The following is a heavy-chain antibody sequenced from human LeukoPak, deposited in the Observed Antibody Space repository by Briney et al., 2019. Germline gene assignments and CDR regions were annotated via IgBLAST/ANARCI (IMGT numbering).Heavy chain of an antibody. CDR1: GGSISSYY. Sequence: PETLSLTCTVSGGSISSYYWSWIRQPPGKGLEWIGYIYYSGSTNYKPSLKSRVTISVDTSKNQFSLKLSSVTAADTAVYYCARRGYYCSSTSCPNYYYYYYMDVWGKGTTVTVSS. V-gene: IGHV4-59*08. CDR2: IYYSGST. D-gene: IGHD2-2*01. CDR3: ARRGYYCSSTSCPNYYYYYYMDV. J-gene: IGHJ6*03.